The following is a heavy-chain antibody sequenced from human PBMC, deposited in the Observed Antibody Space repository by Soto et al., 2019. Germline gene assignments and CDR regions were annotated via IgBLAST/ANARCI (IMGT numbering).Heavy chain of an antibody. CDR2: IYPGDSDT. D-gene: IGHD3-10*01. Sequence: GESLKISCKGSGYSFTSYWIGWVRQMPGKGLEWMGIIYPGDSDTRYSPSFQGQVTISADKSISTAYLQWSSLKASDTATYYCARFGPDGSGSLNYYYYGMDVWGQGTTVTVSS. CDR3: ARFGPDGSGSLNYYYYGMDV. J-gene: IGHJ6*02. CDR1: GYSFTSYW. V-gene: IGHV5-51*01.